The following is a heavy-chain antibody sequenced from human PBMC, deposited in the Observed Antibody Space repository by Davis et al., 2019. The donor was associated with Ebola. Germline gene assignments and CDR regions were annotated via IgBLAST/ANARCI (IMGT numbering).Heavy chain of an antibody. CDR3: AKDLLWWSASDV. CDR2: ISSSSSDM. D-gene: IGHD2-21*01. Sequence: PGGSLRLSCAVSGLAFSDYSMNWVRQAPGRGLEWVASISSSSSDMSYADSVKGRFTISRDNAKTSVYLQMNSLRAEDTAVYYCAKDLLWWSASDVWGQGTTVTVSS. CDR1: GLAFSDYS. V-gene: IGHV3-21*06. J-gene: IGHJ6*02.